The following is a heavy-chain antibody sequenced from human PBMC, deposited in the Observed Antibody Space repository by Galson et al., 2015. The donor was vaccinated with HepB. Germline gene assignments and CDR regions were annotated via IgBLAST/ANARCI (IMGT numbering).Heavy chain of an antibody. D-gene: IGHD3-22*01. CDR2: ISAYNGNT. CDR1: GYTFTSYG. J-gene: IGHJ4*02. CDR3: ASIFYDSSGYYFDY. V-gene: IGHV1-18*04. Sequence: SVKVSCKASGYTFTSYGISWVRQAPGQGLEWMGWISAYNGNTNYAQKLQGRVTMTTDTSTSTAYMELRSLRSDDTAVYYCASIFYDSSGYYFDYWGQGTLVTVSS.